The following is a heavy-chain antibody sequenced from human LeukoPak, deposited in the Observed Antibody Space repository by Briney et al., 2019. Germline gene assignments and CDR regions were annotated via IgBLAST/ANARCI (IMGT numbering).Heavy chain of an antibody. D-gene: IGHD6-19*01. J-gene: IGHJ4*02. V-gene: IGHV4-31*03. CDR1: GFSLSTGGMC. CDR3: ARRRGNTSGFQGYYFDY. Sequence: SGPALVKPTQTLTLTCTFSGFSLSTGGMCVSWIRQLPGKGLEWIGYIYYSGSTYYNPSLKSRLTISVDTSKNQFSLKLSSVTAADTAVYYCARRRGNTSGFQGYYFDYWGQGTLVTVSS. CDR2: IYYSGST.